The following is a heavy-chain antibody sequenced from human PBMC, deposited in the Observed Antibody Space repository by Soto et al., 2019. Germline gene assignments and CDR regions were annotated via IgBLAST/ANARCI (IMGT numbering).Heavy chain of an antibody. CDR2: IDPSDSYT. CDR3: TTLVRGGRSVDP. CDR1: GYSFTGYW. J-gene: IGHJ5*02. D-gene: IGHD3-16*01. Sequence: LGESLKICFQGSGYSFTGYWISWVRQMPGKGLGWMGRIDPSDSYTNYSPSFQGHVTISADKNISTAYLQWSSLKASDTAMYYCTTLVRGGRSVDPWGQRTRVNASS. V-gene: IGHV5-10-1*01.